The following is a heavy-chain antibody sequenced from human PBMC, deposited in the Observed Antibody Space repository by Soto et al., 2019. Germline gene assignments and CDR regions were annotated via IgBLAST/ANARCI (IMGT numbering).Heavy chain of an antibody. V-gene: IGHV5-51*03. CDR1: GYSFTSYW. J-gene: IGHJ3*02. CDR3: ARLYNDFWSGRPTKIDAFDI. Sequence: EVQLVQSGAEVKKPGESLKISCKGSGYSFTSYWIDWVRQMPGKGLEWMGIIYPGDSDTRYSPSFQGQVTISADKSISTAYLQWSSLRASDTAMYYCARLYNDFWSGRPTKIDAFDIWGQGTMVTVSS. CDR2: IYPGDSDT. D-gene: IGHD3-3*01.